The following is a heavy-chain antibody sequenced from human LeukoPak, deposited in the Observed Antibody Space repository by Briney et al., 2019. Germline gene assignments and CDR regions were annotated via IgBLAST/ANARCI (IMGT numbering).Heavy chain of an antibody. Sequence: ASVKVSCKASGYTFTGYYMHWVRQAPGQGLEWMGWINPNSGGTNYAQKFQGRVTMTRDTSISTAYMELSRPRSDDTAVYYCARGYDFWSGYPNNWFDPWGQGTLVTVSS. CDR3: ARGYDFWSGYPNNWFDP. CDR1: GYTFTGYY. V-gene: IGHV1-2*02. D-gene: IGHD3-3*01. J-gene: IGHJ5*02. CDR2: INPNSGGT.